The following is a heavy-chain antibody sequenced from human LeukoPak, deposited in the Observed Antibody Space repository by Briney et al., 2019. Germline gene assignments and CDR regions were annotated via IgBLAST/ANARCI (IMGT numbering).Heavy chain of an antibody. CDR1: GFTFTSYA. J-gene: IGHJ5*02. Sequence: GGSLRLSCAASGFTFTSYAMSWVRQAPGKGLEWVSGISAGGENTDYADSVKGRFTISRDNSKKALYLQMNSLRDEDTAVYYCARVGLGYGYDNWFDPWGQGTLVTVSS. V-gene: IGHV3-23*01. CDR2: ISAGGENT. D-gene: IGHD5-18*01. CDR3: ARVGLGYGYDNWFDP.